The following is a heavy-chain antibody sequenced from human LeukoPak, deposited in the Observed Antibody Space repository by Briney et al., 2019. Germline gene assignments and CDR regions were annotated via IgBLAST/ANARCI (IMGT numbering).Heavy chain of an antibody. J-gene: IGHJ5*02. D-gene: IGHD3-22*01. CDR2: ISGSGGST. CDR1: GFTFSSYA. CDR3: AKVNPRYYDSTGLWFDP. V-gene: IGHV3-23*01. Sequence: GSLRLSCAASGFTFSSYAMSWVRQAPGKGLEWVSAISGSGGSTYYADSVKGRFTISRDNSKNTLYLQMNSLRAEDTAVYYCAKVNPRYYDSTGLWFDPWGQGTLVTVSS.